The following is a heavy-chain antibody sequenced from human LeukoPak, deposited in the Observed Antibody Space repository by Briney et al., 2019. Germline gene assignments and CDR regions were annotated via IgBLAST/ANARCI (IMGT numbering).Heavy chain of an antibody. CDR2: IIPIFGTA. J-gene: IGHJ3*02. Sequence: GASVKISCKASGYTFTSYDINWVRQAPGQGLEWMGRIIPIFGTANYAQKFQGRVTITTDESTSTAYMELSSLRSEDTAVYYCARGLTIFGVVIAFDIWGQGTMVTVSS. CDR1: GYTFTSYD. D-gene: IGHD3-3*01. V-gene: IGHV1-69*05. CDR3: ARGLTIFGVVIAFDI.